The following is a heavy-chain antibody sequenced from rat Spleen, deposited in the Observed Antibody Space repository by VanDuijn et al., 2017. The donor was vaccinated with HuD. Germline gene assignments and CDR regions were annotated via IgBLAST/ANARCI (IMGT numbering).Heavy chain of an antibody. CDR2: ISYEGSST. V-gene: IGHV5-22*01. D-gene: IGHD1-11*01. J-gene: IGHJ3*01. CDR1: GFTFSDYY. CDR3: ARLWLRRVHNWFAY. Sequence: EVQLVESGGGLVQPGRSMKLSCAASGFTFSDYYMAWVRQAPKKGLEWVASISYEGSSTYYRDSVKGRFTISRDNAKSTLYLQMDSLRSEDTATYYCARLWLRRVHNWFAYWGQGTLVTVSS.